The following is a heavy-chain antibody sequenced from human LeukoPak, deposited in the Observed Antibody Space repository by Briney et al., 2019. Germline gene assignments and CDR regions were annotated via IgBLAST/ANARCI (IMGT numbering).Heavy chain of an antibody. CDR1: GFAFSNFA. Sequence: PGGSLRLSCAASGFAFSNFAMHWVRQAPGKGLQWVAVIWHDGSDNYCADSVKGRFTISRDNSKNTLYLQMNSLRAEDTAVYYCARGRVYLLPAAIVAVAALFDYWGQGTLVTVSS. V-gene: IGHV3-30*04. D-gene: IGHD2-2*01. J-gene: IGHJ4*02. CDR3: ARGRVYLLPAAIVAVAALFDY. CDR2: IWHDGSDN.